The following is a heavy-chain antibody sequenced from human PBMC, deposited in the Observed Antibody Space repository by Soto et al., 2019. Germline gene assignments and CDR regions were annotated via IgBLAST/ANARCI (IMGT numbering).Heavy chain of an antibody. Sequence: RASVKVSCKVSGYTLTELSMHWVRQAPGKGLEWMGGFDPEDGETIYAQKFQGRVTMTEDTSTDTAYMELSSLRSEDTAVYYCAARAGSYFDWPKYYYYYYMDVWGKGTTVTVSS. D-gene: IGHD3-9*01. J-gene: IGHJ6*03. CDR3: AARAGSYFDWPKYYYYYYMDV. CDR1: GYTLTELS. CDR2: FDPEDGET. V-gene: IGHV1-24*01.